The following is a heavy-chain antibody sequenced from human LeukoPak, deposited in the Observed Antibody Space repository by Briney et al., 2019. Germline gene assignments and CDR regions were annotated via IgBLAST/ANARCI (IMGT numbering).Heavy chain of an antibody. CDR2: MNPNSGNT. V-gene: IGHV1-8*01. D-gene: IGHD3-10*01. CDR3: ARGPEYKLEYYYGSGSLIS. J-gene: IGHJ5*02. Sequence: GASVKVSCKASGYTFTSYDINWVRQATGQGLEWMGWMNPNSGNTGYAQKFQGRVTMTRNTSISTAYMELSSLRSEDTAVYYCARGPEYKLEYYYGSGSLISWGQGTLVTVSS. CDR1: GYTFTSYD.